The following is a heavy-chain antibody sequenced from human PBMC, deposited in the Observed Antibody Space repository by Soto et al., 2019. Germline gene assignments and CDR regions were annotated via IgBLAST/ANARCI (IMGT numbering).Heavy chain of an antibody. CDR2: IWYDGSNK. J-gene: IGHJ4*02. CDR3: ARACYPARPRYYGDPLDY. V-gene: IGHV3-33*01. D-gene: IGHD4-17*01. CDR1: GFTFSSYG. Sequence: GGSLRLSCAASGFTFSSYGMHWVRQAPGKGLEWVAVIWYDGSNKYYADSVKGRFTISRDNSKNTLYLQMNSLRAEDTAVYYCARACYPARPRYYGDPLDYWGQGTLVTVSS.